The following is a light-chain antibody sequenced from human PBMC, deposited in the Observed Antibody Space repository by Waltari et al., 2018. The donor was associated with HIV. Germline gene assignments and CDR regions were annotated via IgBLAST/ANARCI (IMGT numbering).Light chain of an antibody. V-gene: IGLV1-44*01. J-gene: IGLJ3*02. CDR1: SSNIGSNI. CDR2: RNN. CDR3: AAWDDSLNAWV. Sequence: QSVLTQPPSASGTPGQRLSISCSGSSSNIGSNIVNRYQQLPGTAPKHLIYRNNKRPSGVPDRFSGSKSGTSASLAISGLQSEDEADYYCAAWDDSLNAWVFGGGTKLTVL.